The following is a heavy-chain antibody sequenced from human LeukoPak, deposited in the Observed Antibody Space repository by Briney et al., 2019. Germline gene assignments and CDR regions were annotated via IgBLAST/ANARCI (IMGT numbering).Heavy chain of an antibody. CDR2: IKQDRTEK. CDR3: AREYRSWFDP. CDR1: GFTFSGYW. V-gene: IGHV3-7*03. Sequence: PGGSLRLSCAASGFTFSGYWMSWVRQAPGKGLEWVANIKQDRTEKYYVDSVRGRFTISRDNAKNSVYLQMDSLRVEDTAVYYCAREYRSWFDPWGQGTLVTVSS. D-gene: IGHD3-10*01. J-gene: IGHJ5*02.